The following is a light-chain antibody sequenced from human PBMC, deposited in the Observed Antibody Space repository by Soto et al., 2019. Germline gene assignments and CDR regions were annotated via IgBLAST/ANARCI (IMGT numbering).Light chain of an antibody. Sequence: QSALTQPASASESPGQSITISCTGTSSDVGGSNFVSWYQQHPGKPPKLIIYDVANRPSGVSNRFSGSKSGSTASLIISRLQTEDEADYYCVSYTSSTTYVFGTGTKVTV. V-gene: IGLV2-14*03. CDR2: DVA. CDR1: SSDVGGSNF. CDR3: VSYTSSTTYV. J-gene: IGLJ1*01.